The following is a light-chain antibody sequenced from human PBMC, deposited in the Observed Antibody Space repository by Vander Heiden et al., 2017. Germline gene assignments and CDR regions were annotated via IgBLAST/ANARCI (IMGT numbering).Light chain of an antibody. Sequence: DIQMTPSPSSLSASVGDRVPITCRASQSSYSYLNWYQKKPGKAPKLLIYAASTRRNGVPPRFRGSGSGTECTLTISSLQPEDGATYYCQQSFSSPQAFGQGTQVEVK. CDR3: QQSFSSPQA. CDR1: QSSYSY. V-gene: IGKV1-39*01. J-gene: IGKJ1*01. CDR2: AAS.